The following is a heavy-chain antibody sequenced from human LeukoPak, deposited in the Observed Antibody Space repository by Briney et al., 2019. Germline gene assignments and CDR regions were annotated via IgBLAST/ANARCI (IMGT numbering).Heavy chain of an antibody. CDR1: GGSISSSSYY. J-gene: IGHJ4*02. D-gene: IGHD2-8*01. Sequence: PSETLPLTCTVSGGSISSSSYYWGWIRQPPGKGLEWIGSIYYSGSTYYNPSLKSRVTISVDTSKNQFSLKLSSVTAADTAVYYCARHNIVLMAFDYWGQGTLVTVSS. CDR3: ARHNIVLMAFDY. CDR2: IYYSGST. V-gene: IGHV4-39*01.